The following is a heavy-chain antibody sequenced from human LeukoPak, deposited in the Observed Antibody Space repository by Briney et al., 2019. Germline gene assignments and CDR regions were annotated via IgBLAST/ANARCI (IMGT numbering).Heavy chain of an antibody. CDR2: IKSKTDGGTP. V-gene: IGHV3-15*01. J-gene: IGHJ4*02. CDR3: TGVSRSSWYDY. Sequence: PGGSLRLSCAASGFTFSNAWMSWVRQAPGKGLEWVGRIKSKTDGGTPDYAAPVKGRFTISRDDSKNTLYLQMNSLKTEDTAVYYCTGVSRSSWYDYWGRGTLVTVSS. CDR1: GFTFSNAW. D-gene: IGHD6-13*01.